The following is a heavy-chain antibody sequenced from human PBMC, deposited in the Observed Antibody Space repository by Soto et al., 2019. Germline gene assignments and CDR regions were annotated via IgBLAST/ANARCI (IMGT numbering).Heavy chain of an antibody. CDR1: GFTFSSDW. CDR3: ARGGPNWDYYFYGMDV. Sequence: GGSLRLSCAASGFTFSSDWMHWVRQAPGKGLVWVSRINTDGSGTTYADSVKGRFTISRDNAKNMVYLQMNSLRAADTAVYYCARGGPNWDYYFYGMDVWGQGTTVTVSS. D-gene: IGHD3-16*01. J-gene: IGHJ6*02. V-gene: IGHV3-74*01. CDR2: INTDGSGT.